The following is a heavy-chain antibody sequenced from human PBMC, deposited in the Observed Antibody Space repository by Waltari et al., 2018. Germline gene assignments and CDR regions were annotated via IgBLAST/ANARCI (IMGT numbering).Heavy chain of an antibody. J-gene: IGHJ6*03. Sequence: QVQLVQSGTEVKKPGASVKISCKASTYTFTNYHIHWVRQAPGQRLKWMGWINAGNGNTQYSEKLQDRITITRDTSATSAYMELSSLRPEDTAVYFCAAGAFNDFYYFYMDFWGNGTTVTVSS. CDR2: INAGNGNT. CDR3: AAGAFNDFYYFYMDF. D-gene: IGHD2-8*01. CDR1: TYTFTNYH. V-gene: IGHV1-3*01.